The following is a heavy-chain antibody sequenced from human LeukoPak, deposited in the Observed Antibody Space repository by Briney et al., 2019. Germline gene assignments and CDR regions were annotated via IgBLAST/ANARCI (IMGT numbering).Heavy chain of an antibody. CDR1: GFTVSSYG. J-gene: IGHJ4*02. CDR2: ITSSGAV. Sequence: GGSLRLSCAASGFTVSSYGMNWVRQAPVKGLEWVSSITSSGAVYYADSMRGRFTISRDNAKNSLYLQMNSLRAEDTAVYYCARGSPVGYWGQGTLVTVSS. CDR3: ARGSPVGY. V-gene: IGHV3-21*04.